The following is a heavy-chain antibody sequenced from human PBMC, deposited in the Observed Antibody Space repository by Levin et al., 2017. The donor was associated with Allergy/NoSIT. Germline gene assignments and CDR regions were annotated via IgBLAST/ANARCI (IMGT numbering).Heavy chain of an antibody. CDR1: GFTFSDYY. CDR2: ISNSGNTI. CDR3: AIVGWVTKAFFDY. V-gene: IGHV3-11*01. J-gene: IGHJ4*02. Sequence: GESLKISCAASGFTFSDYYMSWIRQAPGKGLEWVSYISNSGNTIFYADSVKGRFTISRDNTKNSLYLQMNSLRAEDTAVYYCAIVGWVTKAFFDYWGQGNLVTVSS. D-gene: IGHD4-17*01.